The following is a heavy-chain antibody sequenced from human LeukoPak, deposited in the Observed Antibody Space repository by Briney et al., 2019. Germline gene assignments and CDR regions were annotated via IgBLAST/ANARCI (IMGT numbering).Heavy chain of an antibody. Sequence: PGRSLRLSCAASGFPFSSYAMHWVRQAPGKGLEWVAVISYDGSNKYYADSVEGRFTISRDNAKNTLYLQMNSLRAEDTAVYYCARDQAATDYWGQGTLVTVSS. CDR3: ARDQAATDY. J-gene: IGHJ4*02. CDR2: ISYDGSNK. V-gene: IGHV3-30-3*01. D-gene: IGHD6-13*01. CDR1: GFPFSSYA.